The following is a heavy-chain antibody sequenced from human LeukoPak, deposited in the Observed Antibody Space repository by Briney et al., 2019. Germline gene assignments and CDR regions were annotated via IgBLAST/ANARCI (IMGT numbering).Heavy chain of an antibody. CDR1: GFTCSSYS. CDR3: AREPATTSGSYSS. J-gene: IGHJ4*02. Sequence: PGGSLRLSCAASGFTCSSYSMNWVRQAPGQGLEWVSSISSSSSYIYYADSVKGRFTISRDNAKNSLYLQMNSLRAEDTAVYYCAREPATTSGSYSSWGQGTLVTVSS. D-gene: IGHD1-26*01. V-gene: IGHV3-21*01. CDR2: ISSSSSYI.